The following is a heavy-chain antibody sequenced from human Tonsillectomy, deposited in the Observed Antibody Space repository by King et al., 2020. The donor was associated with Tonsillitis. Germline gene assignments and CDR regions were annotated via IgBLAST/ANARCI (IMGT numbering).Heavy chain of an antibody. CDR2: IISSGTYT. CDR3: ARDVDYYHSSGFPSYYYYMDV. J-gene: IGHJ6*03. D-gene: IGHD3-22*01. CDR1: GFTFSDYY. V-gene: IGHV3-11*05. Sequence: QLVQSGGGLVKPGGSLRLSCAASGFTFSDYYMSWIRQAPGTGLEWVSYIISSGTYTNYAESVRGRFTISRDNAKNSLYLQMNSLRAQDTAVYYCARDVDYYHSSGFPSYYYYMDVWGKGTTVTVSS.